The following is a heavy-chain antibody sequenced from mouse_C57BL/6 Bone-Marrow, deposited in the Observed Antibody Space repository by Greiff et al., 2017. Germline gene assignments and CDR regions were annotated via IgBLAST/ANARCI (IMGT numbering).Heavy chain of an antibody. Sequence: QVQLKESGAELVKPGASVKMSCKASGYTFTSYWITWVKQRPGQGLEWIGDIYPGSGSTNYNEKFKSKATLTVDTSSSTAYMQLSSLTSEDSAVYYCARGWFYDGYYWGQGTTLTVSS. CDR2: IYPGSGST. CDR3: ARGWFYDGYY. J-gene: IGHJ2*01. V-gene: IGHV1-55*01. D-gene: IGHD2-3*01. CDR1: GYTFTSYW.